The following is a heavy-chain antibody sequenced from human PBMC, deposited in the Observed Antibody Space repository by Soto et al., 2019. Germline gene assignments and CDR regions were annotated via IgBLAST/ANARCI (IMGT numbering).Heavy chain of an antibody. CDR2: IYPGDSDT. D-gene: IGHD6-13*01. CDR1: GYSFTSYW. CDR3: ASSSAAGKYYYGMDV. Sequence: PGESLKISCKGSGYSFTSYWIGWARQMPGKGLEWMGIIYPGDSDTRYSPSFQGQVTISADKSISTAYLQWSSLKASDTAMYYCASSSAAGKYYYGMDVWGKGTTVTVSS. J-gene: IGHJ6*04. V-gene: IGHV5-51*01.